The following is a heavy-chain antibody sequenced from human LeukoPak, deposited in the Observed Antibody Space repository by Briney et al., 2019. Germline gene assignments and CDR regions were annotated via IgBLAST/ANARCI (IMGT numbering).Heavy chain of an antibody. V-gene: IGHV3-7*01. CDR1: GFTFSSYR. Sequence: GGSLRLSCAASGFTFSSYRMSWVRQAPGKGLEWVANIKQDGSEKYYVDSVKGRFTISRDNAKNTLYLQMNSLRAEDTAVYYCAKDLAAAGSDYWGQGTLVTVSS. D-gene: IGHD6-13*01. CDR3: AKDLAAAGSDY. CDR2: IKQDGSEK. J-gene: IGHJ4*02.